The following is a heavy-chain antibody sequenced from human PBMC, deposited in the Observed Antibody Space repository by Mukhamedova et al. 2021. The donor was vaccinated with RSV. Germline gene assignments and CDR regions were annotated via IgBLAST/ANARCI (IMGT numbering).Heavy chain of an antibody. V-gene: IGHV3-30*02. D-gene: IGHD1-14*01. J-gene: IGHJ5*02. CDR3: ATSGGGYNWFDP. CDR2: IRNDGSNK. Sequence: VAFIRNDGSNKYYIDSVKGRFTISRDNSKNMLYLQMNSLGPGDTAIYYCATSGGGYNWFDPWGQGTLVTVSS.